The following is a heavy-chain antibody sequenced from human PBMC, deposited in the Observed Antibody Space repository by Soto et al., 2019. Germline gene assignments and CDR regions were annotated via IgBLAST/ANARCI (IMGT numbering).Heavy chain of an antibody. V-gene: IGHV5-10-1*01. CDR2: IDPSDSYT. CDR1: GYSFTSYW. D-gene: IGHD2-2*02. J-gene: IGHJ3*02. Sequence: GESLKISCKGSGYSFTSYWISWVRQMPGKGLEWMGRIDPSDSYTNYSPSFQGHVTISADKSISTAYLQWSSLKASDTVMYYCARQYCSSTSCYNGHDAFDIWGQGTMVTVSS. CDR3: ARQYCSSTSCYNGHDAFDI.